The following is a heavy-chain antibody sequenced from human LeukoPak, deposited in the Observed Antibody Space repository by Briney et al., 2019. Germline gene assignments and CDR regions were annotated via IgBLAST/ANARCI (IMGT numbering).Heavy chain of an antibody. J-gene: IGHJ6*03. V-gene: IGHV1-46*01. CDR3: ARARHSSSWKDYYYYYMDV. Sequence: ASVTVSCKASGYTFTSYYMHWVRQAPGQGLEWVGIINTSGGSTSYAQKFQGRVTMTRDTSTSTVYMELSSLRSEDTAVYYCARARHSSSWKDYYYYYMDVWGNGTTVTVSS. D-gene: IGHD6-13*01. CDR2: INTSGGST. CDR1: GYTFTSYY.